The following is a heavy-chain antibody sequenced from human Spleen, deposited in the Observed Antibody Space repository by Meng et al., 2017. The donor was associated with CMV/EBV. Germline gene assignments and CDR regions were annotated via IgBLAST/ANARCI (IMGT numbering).Heavy chain of an antibody. J-gene: IGHJ3*02. CDR2: VYPPDSDT. CDR1: GYKFTNYW. D-gene: IGHD4-23*01. V-gene: IGHV5-51*01. CDR3: ARRLYVGGNSAFDI. Sequence: GESLKISCRASGYKFTNYWIAWVRQMPGKGLEWMGIVYPPDSDTNYSPSFQGQVTISADSSIATAYLQWSNLKASDTAMYYCARRLYVGGNSAFDIWGQGTMVTVSS.